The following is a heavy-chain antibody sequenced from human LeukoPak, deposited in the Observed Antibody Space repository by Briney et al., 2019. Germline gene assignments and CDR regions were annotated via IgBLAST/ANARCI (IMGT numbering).Heavy chain of an antibody. CDR1: GFTFSSYA. CDR2: ISGSGGST. D-gene: IGHD1-26*01. V-gene: IGHV3-23*01. J-gene: IGHJ4*02. CDR3: AKDDSMRWEPYYFDY. Sequence: GGSLRFSGAASGFTFSSYAMSWVRQAPGKGLEWVSVISGSGGSTYYADSVKGRFTISRDNSKNTLYLQMNSLRAEDTAVYYCAKDDSMRWEPYYFDYWGQGTLVTVSS.